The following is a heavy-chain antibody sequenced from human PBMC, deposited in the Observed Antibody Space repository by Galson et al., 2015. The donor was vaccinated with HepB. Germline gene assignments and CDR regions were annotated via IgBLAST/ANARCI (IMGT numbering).Heavy chain of an antibody. CDR1: GYIFTSYW. Sequence: QSGAEVKKPGESLKISCKGSGYIFTSYWIGWVRQMPGKGLEWMGIIYPGDSDTRYSPSFQGQVTISADKSISSAYMQWSSLKASDTAMYSWARLANGSGWYPGDFDYWGQGTLVTVSS. J-gene: IGHJ4*02. D-gene: IGHD6-19*01. CDR3: ARLANGSGWYPGDFDY. CDR2: IYPGDSDT. V-gene: IGHV5-51*01.